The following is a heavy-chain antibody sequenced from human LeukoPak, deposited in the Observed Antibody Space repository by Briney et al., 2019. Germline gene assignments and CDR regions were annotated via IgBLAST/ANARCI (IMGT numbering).Heavy chain of an antibody. J-gene: IGHJ4*02. CDR3: ARHGNLVVVPSAEGFDY. D-gene: IGHD2-2*01. CDR1: GGTISSFSHY. V-gene: IGHV4-39*01. CDR2: ICYSGDT. Sequence: SETLSLTCTVSGGTISSFSHYWGWIRPPPGKGLEGIGCICYSGDTYFNPSLKSRVTISVDTSKSHLSLRLSSVTAADTAVYYCARHGNLVVVPSAEGFDYWGQGTLVTVSS.